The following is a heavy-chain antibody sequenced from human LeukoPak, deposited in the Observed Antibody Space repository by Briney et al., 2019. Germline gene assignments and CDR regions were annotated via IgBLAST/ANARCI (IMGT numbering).Heavy chain of an antibody. D-gene: IGHD3-22*01. CDR2: ISSSSSYI. Sequence: PGRSLRLSCAASGFTFSSYSMNWVRQAPGKGLEWVSSISSSSSYIYYADSVKGRFTISRDNAKNSLYLQMNSLRAEDTAVYYCARESRKGYDYWGQGTPVTVSS. CDR3: ARESRKGYDY. J-gene: IGHJ4*02. V-gene: IGHV3-21*01. CDR1: GFTFSSYS.